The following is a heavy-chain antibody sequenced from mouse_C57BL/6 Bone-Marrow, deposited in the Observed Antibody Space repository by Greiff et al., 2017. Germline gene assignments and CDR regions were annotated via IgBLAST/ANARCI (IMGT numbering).Heavy chain of an antibody. D-gene: IGHD1-1*01. V-gene: IGHV1-81*01. CDR3: AEGEYYYGSIYWYFDV. J-gene: IGHJ1*03. CDR2: IYPRSGNT. CDR1: GYTFPSYG. Sequence: VKLQQSGAELARPGASVKLSCKASGYTFPSYGISWVKQRTGQGLEWIGEIYPRSGNTYYNETFKGKATLTADKSSSTAYMELRSLTSEDAAVYFCAEGEYYYGSIYWYFDVWGTGTTVTVSS.